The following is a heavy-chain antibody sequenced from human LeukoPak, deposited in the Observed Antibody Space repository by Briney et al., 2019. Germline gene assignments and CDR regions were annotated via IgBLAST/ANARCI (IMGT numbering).Heavy chain of an antibody. J-gene: IGHJ5*02. CDR1: GGSVSSGDYY. D-gene: IGHD3-22*01. Sequence: SETLSLTCTVSGGSVSSGDYYWSWIRQPPGKGLEWIGYTYYSGSTYYNPSLKNRVSISVDTSKNQFSLNLSSVTAADTAVYYCARPYYYDSRIDPWGQGTLVTVSS. CDR2: TYYSGST. CDR3: ARPYYYDSRIDP. V-gene: IGHV4-30-4*01.